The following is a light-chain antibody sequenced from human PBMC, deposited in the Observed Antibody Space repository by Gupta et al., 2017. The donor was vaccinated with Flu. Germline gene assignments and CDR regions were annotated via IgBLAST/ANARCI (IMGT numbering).Light chain of an antibody. CDR3: QRYNSYSIFT. J-gene: IGKJ3*01. CDR2: EVS. V-gene: IGKV1-5*03. Sequence: TLSASVGDTVTITCRASQSVNRWLAWYQQKPGKGPKILIYEVSNLESGVPSRFSGSGSGTDFTLTISSRQPDDSGTYYCQRYNSYSIFTFGHGTKVDIK. CDR1: QSVNRW.